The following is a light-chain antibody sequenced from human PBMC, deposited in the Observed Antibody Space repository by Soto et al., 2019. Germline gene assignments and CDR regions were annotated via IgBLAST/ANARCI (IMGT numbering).Light chain of an antibody. CDR3: SSYTSSSTPL. Sequence: QAVLTQPASVSWSPGQSITISCTGTSSDVGGYNYVSWYQQHPGKAPKLMIYDVSNRPSGVSNRFSGSKSGNTASLTISGLQAEDEADYYCSSYTSSSTPLFGGGTKLTVL. J-gene: IGLJ2*01. CDR2: DVS. V-gene: IGLV2-14*01. CDR1: SSDVGGYNY.